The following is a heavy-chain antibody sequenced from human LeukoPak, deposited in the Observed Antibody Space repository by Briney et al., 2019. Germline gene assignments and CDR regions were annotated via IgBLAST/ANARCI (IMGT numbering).Heavy chain of an antibody. J-gene: IGHJ4*02. V-gene: IGHV4-34*01. CDR3: ARGPLRLDY. CDR1: GGSYSDYY. Sequence: SETLSLTCAVNGGSYSDYYWSWLRQPPSKGLEWTGEISQNRSTNHKPSLKRRFPISVDTSKNQFSLKLSSVTAADTAAYYCARGPLRLDYWGEGTLGTVSS. CDR2: ISQNRST.